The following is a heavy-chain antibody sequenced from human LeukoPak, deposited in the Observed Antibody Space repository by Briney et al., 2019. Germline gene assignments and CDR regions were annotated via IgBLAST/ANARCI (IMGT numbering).Heavy chain of an antibody. Sequence: PAGSLRLSCAASGFTLSTHNMNWVRQAPGKGLECVSYISSSCSTIYYADSVKGRFTIYRDNAKNSLYLQMNSLRAEDTAVYYCARGRPVDCWGQGTLVTVSS. CDR3: ARGRPVDC. J-gene: IGHJ4*02. V-gene: IGHV3-48*01. CDR2: ISSSCSTI. CDR1: GFTLSTHN.